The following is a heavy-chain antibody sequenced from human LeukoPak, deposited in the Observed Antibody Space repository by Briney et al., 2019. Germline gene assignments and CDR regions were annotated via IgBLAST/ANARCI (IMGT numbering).Heavy chain of an antibody. V-gene: IGHV4-30-2*01. CDR2: IYRTGTT. Sequence: PSQTLSLTCTVSGGSISSGAYSWSWIRQPPGKGLEWIGYIYRTGTTYYNPSLKSRVTISVDTSKSQFSLKLTSVTAADTAVYYCARDQGDHDAFDIWGQGTMATVSS. CDR3: ARDQGDHDAFDI. J-gene: IGHJ3*02. CDR1: GGSISSGAYS. D-gene: IGHD2-21*02.